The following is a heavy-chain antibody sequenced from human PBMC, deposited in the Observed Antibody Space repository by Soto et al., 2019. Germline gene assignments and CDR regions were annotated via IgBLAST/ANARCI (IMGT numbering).Heavy chain of an antibody. CDR3: ARDLKVAGTNSYYYYGMDV. V-gene: IGHV3-21*01. CDR2: ISRSSSNI. J-gene: IGHJ6*02. CDR1: GFTFSNYT. D-gene: IGHD6-19*01. Sequence: EVQLVESGGGLVKPGGSLRLSCAASGFTFSNYTMNWVRQAPGKGLEWVSSISRSSSNIYYADSVKGRFTISRDNAKNALYLHMNSLRAGDTAVYYCARDLKVAGTNSYYYYGMDVWGQGTTVTVSS.